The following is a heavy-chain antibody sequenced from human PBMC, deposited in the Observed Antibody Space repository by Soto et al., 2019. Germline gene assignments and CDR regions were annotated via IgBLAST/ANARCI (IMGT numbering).Heavy chain of an antibody. J-gene: IGHJ6*02. Sequence: QVQLVQSGAEVKNPGASVKVSCKASGYTFTRYGIGWARQAPGQGLEWMGWINTYNGNTNYAQNVQGRVTLTTDTSTSTAYMELRRLRSNDTAIYYCAMVDVYVTPSPQDVWGQGTTVIGSS. D-gene: IGHD3-16*01. CDR2: INTYNGNT. CDR3: AMVDVYVTPSPQDV. V-gene: IGHV1-18*01. CDR1: GYTFTRYG.